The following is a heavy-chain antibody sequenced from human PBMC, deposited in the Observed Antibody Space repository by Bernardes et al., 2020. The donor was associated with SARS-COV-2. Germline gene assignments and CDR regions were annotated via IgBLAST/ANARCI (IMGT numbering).Heavy chain of an antibody. D-gene: IGHD6-13*01. V-gene: IGHV1-69*04. CDR2: IIPILGIA. Sequence: SVKVSCKASGGTFSSYAISWVRQAPGQGLEWMGRIIPILGIANYAQKFQGRVTITADKSTSTAYMELSSLRSEDTAVYYCARDKGLAAAGNYYGMDVWGQGTTVTVSS. J-gene: IGHJ6*02. CDR3: ARDKGLAAAGNYYGMDV. CDR1: GGTFSSYA.